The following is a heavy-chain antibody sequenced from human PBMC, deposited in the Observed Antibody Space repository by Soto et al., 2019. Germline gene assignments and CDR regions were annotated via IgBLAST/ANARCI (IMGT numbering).Heavy chain of an antibody. J-gene: IGHJ4*02. V-gene: IGHV3-23*01. CDR3: AKDLPAGRGGVYCDY. CDR2: VDGSGYST. D-gene: IGHD6-6*01. CDR1: GFTFISYA. Sequence: EVQLLESGGGLVQPGGSLRLSCAASGFTFISYAMSWVRQAPGKGLEWVSAVDGSGYSTYYADSVKGRFTISRDNSKNTLYLQMNSLRAEDTAVYFCAKDLPAGRGGVYCDYWGQGALVTVSS.